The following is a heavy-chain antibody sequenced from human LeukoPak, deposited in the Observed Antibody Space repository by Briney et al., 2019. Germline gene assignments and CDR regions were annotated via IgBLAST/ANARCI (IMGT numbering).Heavy chain of an antibody. J-gene: IGHJ3*02. Sequence: VKVSCKASGGTFSSYAISWVRQAPGQGLEWMGGIIPIFGTANYAQKFQGRVTITADESTSTAYMELSSLRSEDTAVYYCARALPYSYGYHDAFDIWGQGTMVTVSS. V-gene: IGHV1-69*01. CDR1: GGTFSSYA. CDR2: IIPIFGTA. D-gene: IGHD5-18*01. CDR3: ARALPYSYGYHDAFDI.